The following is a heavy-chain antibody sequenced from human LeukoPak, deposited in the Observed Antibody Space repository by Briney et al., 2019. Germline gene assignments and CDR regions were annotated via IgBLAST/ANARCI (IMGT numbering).Heavy chain of an antibody. J-gene: IGHJ4*02. CDR3: ARSGSSWLFDY. CDR2: IYYSGST. D-gene: IGHD6-13*01. CDR1: GGSIRSSSYY. V-gene: IGHV4-39*01. Sequence: SETLSLTCTGSGGSIRSSSYYWGWIRQPPGKGLEWIGSIYYSGSTYYNPSLKSRVTISVDTSKNQFSLKLSSVTAADTAVYYCARSGSSWLFDYWGQGTLVTVSS.